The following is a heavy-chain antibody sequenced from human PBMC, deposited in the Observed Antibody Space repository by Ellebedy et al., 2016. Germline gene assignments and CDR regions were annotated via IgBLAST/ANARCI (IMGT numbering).Heavy chain of an antibody. Sequence: GESLKISCAASGFTFSSYGMHWVRQAPGKGLEWVAVISYDGSNKYYADSVKGRFTISRDNSKNTLYLQMNSLRAEDTAVYYCARDREWWGQGTLVTVSS. CDR3: ARDREW. D-gene: IGHD3-3*01. J-gene: IGHJ4*02. V-gene: IGHV3-30*03. CDR2: ISYDGSNK. CDR1: GFTFSSYG.